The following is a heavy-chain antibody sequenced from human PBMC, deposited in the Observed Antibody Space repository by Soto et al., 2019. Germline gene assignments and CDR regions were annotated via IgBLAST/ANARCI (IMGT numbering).Heavy chain of an antibody. CDR3: ARHSRVYDGRDYYYGMDV. CDR2: ISAYNGNT. J-gene: IGHJ6*02. CDR1: GYPVTNYV. D-gene: IGHD3-3*01. V-gene: IGHV1-18*04. Sequence: VKVSCKASGYPVTNYVISWVPQAPGQGLEWMGWISAYNGNTNYAQKLQGRVTMTTDTSTSTAYMELRSLRSDETAVYYCARHSRVYDGRDYYYGMDVWGQGTTVTVSS.